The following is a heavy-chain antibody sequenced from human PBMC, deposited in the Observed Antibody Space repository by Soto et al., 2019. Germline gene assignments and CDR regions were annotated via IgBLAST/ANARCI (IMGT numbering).Heavy chain of an antibody. Sequence: SETLSLTCAVYGGSFSGYYWSWIRQPPGKGLELIGEINHSGSTNYNPSLKSRVTISVDTSKNQFSLKLSSVTAADTAVYYCARGLGSEYQLLWNYYYYGMDVWGQGTTVTVSS. CDR3: ARGLGSEYQLLWNYYYYGMDV. D-gene: IGHD2-2*01. CDR2: INHSGST. J-gene: IGHJ6*02. V-gene: IGHV4-34*01. CDR1: GGSFSGYY.